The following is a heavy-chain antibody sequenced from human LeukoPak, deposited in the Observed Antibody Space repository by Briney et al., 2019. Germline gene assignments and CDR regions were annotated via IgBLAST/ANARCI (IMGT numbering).Heavy chain of an antibody. V-gene: IGHV1-2*02. CDR1: GYTFTSYG. J-gene: IGHJ5*02. Sequence: GASVKVSCKASGYTFTSYGISWVRQAPGQGLEWMGWINPNSGGTNYAQKFQGRVTMTRDTSISTAYMELSRLRSDDTAVYYCARIWFGELSNWFDPWGQGTLVTVSS. CDR2: INPNSGGT. D-gene: IGHD3-10*01. CDR3: ARIWFGELSNWFDP.